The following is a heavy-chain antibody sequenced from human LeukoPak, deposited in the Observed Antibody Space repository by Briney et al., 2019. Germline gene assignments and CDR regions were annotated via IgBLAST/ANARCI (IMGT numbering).Heavy chain of an antibody. Sequence: SETLSLTCTVSGGSISSYYWSWIRQPPGKGLEWIGYIYYSGSTNYNPSLKSRVTISVDTSKNQFSLKLSSETAADTAVYYCARQTATGLGYFDYWGQGTLVTVSS. CDR2: IYYSGST. D-gene: IGHD4-17*01. J-gene: IGHJ4*02. CDR1: GGSISSYY. CDR3: ARQTATGLGYFDY. V-gene: IGHV4-59*01.